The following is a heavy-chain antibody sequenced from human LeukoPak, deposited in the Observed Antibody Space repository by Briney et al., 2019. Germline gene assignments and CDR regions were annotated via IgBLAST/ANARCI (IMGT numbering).Heavy chain of an antibody. J-gene: IGHJ4*02. CDR2: ISYDGRSK. CDR1: GFTFSSYG. CDR3: AKDRGYSHGFDY. V-gene: IGHV3-30*18. D-gene: IGHD5-18*01. Sequence: PGRSLRLSCAASGFTFSSYGMHWVRQAPGKGLEWVAGISYDGRSKEYVDSVKGRFTISRDNSKNTLYLQMNSLRAEDTAVYYCAKDRGYSHGFDYWGQGTPLTVSS.